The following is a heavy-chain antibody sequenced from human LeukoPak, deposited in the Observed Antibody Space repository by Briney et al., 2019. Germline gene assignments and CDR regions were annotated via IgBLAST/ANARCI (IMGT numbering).Heavy chain of an antibody. D-gene: IGHD4-23*01. J-gene: IGHJ4*02. CDR1: GFTVSSNY. Sequence: GGSLRLSCAASGFTVSSNYMSWVRQAPGRGLEWVSVIYSGGSTYYADSVKGRFTISRGNSKNTLYLQMNSLRAEDTAVYYCARALGGNTGYWGQGTLVTVSS. V-gene: IGHV3-66*01. CDR2: IYSGGST. CDR3: ARALGGNTGY.